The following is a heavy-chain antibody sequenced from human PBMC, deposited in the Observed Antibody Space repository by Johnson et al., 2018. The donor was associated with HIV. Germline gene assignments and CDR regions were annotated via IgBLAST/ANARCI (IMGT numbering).Heavy chain of an antibody. CDR2: VNPNGGRT. J-gene: IGHJ3*02. CDR1: QFTFSPYY. D-gene: IGHD2-21*01. V-gene: IGHV3-25*03. CDR3: ATGEEAFCGGDCYSGGFDI. Sequence: VQLVESGGGLAKPAWSPRLSCAASQFTFSPYYMNCARQAPGNGLELVGQVNPNGGRTYLTDSGKDRLNISRDNAKNTLYLQMNSLRAEDTAMYYCATGEEAFCGGDCYSGGFDIWGQGTMVTVSS.